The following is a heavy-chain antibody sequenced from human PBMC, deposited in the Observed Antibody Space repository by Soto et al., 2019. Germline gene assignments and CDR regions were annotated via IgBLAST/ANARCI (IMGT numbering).Heavy chain of an antibody. D-gene: IGHD5-12*01. CDR3: ARHVDSGYLDYYYYGMDV. V-gene: IGHV4-59*11. CDR2: INYSGST. J-gene: IGHJ6*02. Sequence: LSLTCTVSGCSISSHYFIWIRQPPWKGLEWIGYINYSGSTNYSPSVRSRVTTSVDTSKNQFSLKLSSVTAADTAMYYCARHVDSGYLDYYYYGMDVWGQGNTVTVSS. CDR1: GCSISSHY.